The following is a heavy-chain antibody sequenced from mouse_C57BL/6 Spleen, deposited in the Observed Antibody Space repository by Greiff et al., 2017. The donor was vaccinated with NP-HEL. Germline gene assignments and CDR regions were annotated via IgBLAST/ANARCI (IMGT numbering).Heavy chain of an antibody. J-gene: IGHJ1*03. Sequence: EVMLVESGGGLVQPKGSLKLSCAASGFSFNTYAMNWVRQAPGKGLEWVARIRSKSNNYATYYADSVKDRFTISRDDSESMLYLQMNNLKTEDTAMYYCVRHGNYQYFDVWGTGTTVTVSS. CDR1: GFSFNTYA. V-gene: IGHV10-1*01. CDR2: IRSKSNNYAT. CDR3: VRHGNYQYFDV. D-gene: IGHD2-1*01.